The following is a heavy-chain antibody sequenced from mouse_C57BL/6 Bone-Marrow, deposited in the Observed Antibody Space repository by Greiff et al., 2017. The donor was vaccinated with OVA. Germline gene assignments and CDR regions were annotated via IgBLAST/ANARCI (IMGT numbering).Heavy chain of an antibody. CDR2: IRLKSDNFAT. J-gene: IGHJ3*01. Sequence: EVKLVESGGGLVQPGGSMKLSCVASGFTFSNYWMNWVRQSPEKGLEWVAQIRLKSDNFATHYAESVQGRFTISRDDSKSSVYRQMNNLRAEYTGIYYCTKIYYDYDVEFAYWGQGTLVTVSA. D-gene: IGHD2-4*01. CDR1: GFTFSNYW. CDR3: TKIYYDYDVEFAY. V-gene: IGHV6-3*01.